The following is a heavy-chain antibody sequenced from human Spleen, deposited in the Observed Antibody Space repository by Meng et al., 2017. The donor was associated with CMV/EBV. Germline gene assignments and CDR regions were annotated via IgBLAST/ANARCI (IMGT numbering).Heavy chain of an antibody. J-gene: IGHJ4*02. D-gene: IGHD2-15*01. CDR2: ISSSSRYI. V-gene: IGHV3-21*01. CDR3: ARVYCSRGSCSFDY. CDR1: GFTFTSYS. Sequence: ASGFTFTSYSVNWVRQAPGKGLEWVSSISSSSRYIFYADSVKGRFTISRDNAKNALHLQMNSLRAEDTAVYYCARVYCSRGSCSFDYWGQGTLVTVSS.